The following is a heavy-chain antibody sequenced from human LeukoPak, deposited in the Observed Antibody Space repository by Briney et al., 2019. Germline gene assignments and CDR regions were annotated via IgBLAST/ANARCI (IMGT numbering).Heavy chain of an antibody. V-gene: IGHV4-39*07. Sequence: SETLSLTCTVYGGSISSSRYYWGWLRQPQGKGLEWIVRTYYSGSTYYNSTPKRRLTISVDTSKNQFSLKLSSVTAAVTAVYYFARAGGSGIRLCAFDIWGQGTMVTVSS. CDR1: GGSISSSRYY. D-gene: IGHD3-10*01. J-gene: IGHJ3*02. CDR3: ARAGGSGIRLCAFDI. CDR2: TYYSGST.